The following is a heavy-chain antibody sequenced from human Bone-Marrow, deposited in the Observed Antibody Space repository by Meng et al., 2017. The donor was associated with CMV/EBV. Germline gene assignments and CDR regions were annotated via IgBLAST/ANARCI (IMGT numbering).Heavy chain of an antibody. Sequence: SVKVSCKASGFTFTSSAVQWVRQARGQRLEWIGWIVVGSGNTNNAQKFQERVTITRDMSTSTAYMELSSLRSEDTAVYYCAAGLSSGYYNPVWGQGTLVTVSS. V-gene: IGHV1-58*01. J-gene: IGHJ4*02. CDR1: GFTFTSSA. D-gene: IGHD3-3*01. CDR2: IVVGSGNT. CDR3: AAGLSSGYYNPV.